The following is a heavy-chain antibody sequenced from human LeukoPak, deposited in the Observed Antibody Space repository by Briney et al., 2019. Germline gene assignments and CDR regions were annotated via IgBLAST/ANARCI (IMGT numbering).Heavy chain of an antibody. D-gene: IGHD1-1*01. CDR3: ARRDRTGNAFDI. V-gene: IGHV1-69*02. CDR1: GGTFSSYS. Sequence: ASVKVSCKASGGTFSSYSISWVRQAPGQGLEWMGRIIPIFGIANYAQKFQGRVTITADKSTSTAYMELSSLRSEDTAVYYCARRDRTGNAFDIWGQGTMVTVSS. CDR2: IIPIFGIA. J-gene: IGHJ3*02.